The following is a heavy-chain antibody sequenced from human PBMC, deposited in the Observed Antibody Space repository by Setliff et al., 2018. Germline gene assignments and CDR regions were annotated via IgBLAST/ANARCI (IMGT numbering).Heavy chain of an antibody. CDR2: MNPNSGNT. Sequence: ASVKVSCKASGYTFTSYDINWVRQATGQGLEWMGWMNPNSGNTGYAQKFQGRVTITRNTSISTAYMELSSLRSEDTAVYYCARSSWSYYGMDVWGQGTTVTVSS. D-gene: IGHD6-13*01. CDR1: GYTFTSYD. V-gene: IGHV1-8*03. J-gene: IGHJ6*02. CDR3: ARSSWSYYGMDV.